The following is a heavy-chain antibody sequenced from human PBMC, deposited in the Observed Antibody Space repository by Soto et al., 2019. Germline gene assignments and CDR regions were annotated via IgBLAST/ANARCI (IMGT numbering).Heavy chain of an antibody. Sequence: VGSLRLSCATSGLTFSNYAMSWVRQAPGGGLEWVSSMSGSSSTTYYADSVRGRFTISRDRSKNTLYLQMSSLRAEDTALYYCAKNQERELPRVIDFWGQGTLVTVSS. V-gene: IGHV3-23*01. CDR3: AKNQERELPRVIDF. CDR1: GLTFSNYA. J-gene: IGHJ4*02. CDR2: MSGSSSTT. D-gene: IGHD1-7*01.